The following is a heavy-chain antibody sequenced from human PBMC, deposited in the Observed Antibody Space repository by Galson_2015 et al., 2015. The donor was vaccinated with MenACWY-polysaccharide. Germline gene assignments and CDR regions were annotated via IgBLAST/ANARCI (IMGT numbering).Heavy chain of an antibody. V-gene: IGHV2-5*02. D-gene: IGHD3-16*01. CDR3: AHLVITYRGIDEVDAFDV. J-gene: IGHJ3*01. CDR2: IYWDDDN. CDR1: GFSLSTRRVG. Sequence: PALVKPTQTLTLTCSFSGFSLSTRRVGVGWIRQPPGEALEWLAVIYWDDDNRYSPSLKSRLTITKDTSKNQVVLTITNMDPVDTATYYCAHLVITYRGIDEVDAFDVWGQGTMVSVSS.